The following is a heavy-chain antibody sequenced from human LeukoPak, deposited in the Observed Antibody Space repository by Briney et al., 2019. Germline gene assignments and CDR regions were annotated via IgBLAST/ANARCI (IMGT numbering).Heavy chain of an antibody. V-gene: IGHV4-34*01. Sequence: SETLSLTGAVYGGSFSGYYWSWIRQPPGKGLEWIGEISHSGSTNYNPSLKSRVTISVDTSKNQFSLKLSSVTAADTAVYYCASEARVHYDSSGYYYGWGQGTLVTVSS. CDR1: GGSFSGYY. CDR3: ASEARVHYDSSGYYYG. J-gene: IGHJ4*02. D-gene: IGHD3-22*01. CDR2: ISHSGST.